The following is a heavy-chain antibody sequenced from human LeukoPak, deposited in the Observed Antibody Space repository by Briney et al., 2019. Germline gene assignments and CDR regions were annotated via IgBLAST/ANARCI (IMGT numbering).Heavy chain of an antibody. Sequence: GGSLRLSCAASGFIFNNYGLIWVRQAPGKGLEWVSAISNDGGGTNYADFVKGRFTISRDNSKNTLFLQMNSLRAEDAAVYYCAREGWRDGYNYFPYYFDYWGQGTLVTVSS. CDR3: AREGWRDGYNYFPYYFDY. J-gene: IGHJ4*02. CDR2: ISNDGGGT. CDR1: GFIFNNYG. V-gene: IGHV3-23*01. D-gene: IGHD5-24*01.